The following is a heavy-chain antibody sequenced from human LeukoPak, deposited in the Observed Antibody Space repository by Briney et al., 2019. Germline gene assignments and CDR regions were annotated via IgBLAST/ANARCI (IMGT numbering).Heavy chain of an antibody. D-gene: IGHD3-10*01. CDR2: ISYDGSNK. CDR3: AKDGSGL. CDR1: GFTFSSYG. J-gene: IGHJ4*02. Sequence: PGRSLRLSCAASGFTFSSYGMHWVRQAPGKGLEWVAVISYDGSNKYYADSVKGRFTISRDNFKNTLYLQMNSLRAEDTAVYYCAKDGSGLWGQGTLVTVSS. V-gene: IGHV3-30*18.